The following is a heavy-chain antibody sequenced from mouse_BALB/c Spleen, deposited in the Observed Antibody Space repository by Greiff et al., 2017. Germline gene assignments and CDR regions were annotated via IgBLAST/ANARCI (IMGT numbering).Heavy chain of an antibody. CDR3: ARSNGYYAMDY. J-gene: IGHJ4*01. CDR2: IDPANGNT. Sequence: VQLKESGAELVKPGASVKLSCTASGFNIKDTYMHWVKQRPEQGLEWIGRIDPANGNTKYDPKFQGKATITADTSSNTAYLQLSSLTSEDTAVYYCARSNGYYAMDYWGQGTSVTVSS. D-gene: IGHD1-2*01. CDR1: GFNIKDTY. V-gene: IGHV14-3*02.